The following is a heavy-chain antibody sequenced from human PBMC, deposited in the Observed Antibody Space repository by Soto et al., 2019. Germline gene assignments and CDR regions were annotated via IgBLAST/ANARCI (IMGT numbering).Heavy chain of an antibody. D-gene: IGHD2-2*01. J-gene: IGHJ4*02. CDR1: GFTFSDYY. V-gene: IGHV3-11*06. Sequence: QVHLVESGGDLVKPGGSLRLXCVXSGFTFSDYYMSWFRQAPGKGPEFISYISGTGHDPKYADSVKGRFTISRDNAKNSLYLQMNTLRVEDTGVYYCAMPTRMPVNWGQGTLVTVSS. CDR3: AMPTRMPVN. CDR2: ISGTGHDP.